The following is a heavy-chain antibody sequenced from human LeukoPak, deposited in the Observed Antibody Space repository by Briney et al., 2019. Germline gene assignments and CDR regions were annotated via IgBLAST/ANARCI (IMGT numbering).Heavy chain of an antibody. D-gene: IGHD2/OR15-2a*01. V-gene: IGHV4-4*07. CDR1: GGSVSSHY. Sequence: SDTLSLTCTVSGGSVSSHYWNWIRQPAGKGLEWIGRIYNSGTTNYNPSLESRVTISIDRSKNQFSLKLTSVTAADTAVYYCANSISMDFEYWGQGTLVTVSS. J-gene: IGHJ4*02. CDR2: IYNSGTT. CDR3: ANSISMDFEY.